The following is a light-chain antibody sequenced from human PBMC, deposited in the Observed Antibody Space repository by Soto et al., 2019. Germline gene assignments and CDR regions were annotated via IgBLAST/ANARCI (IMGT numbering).Light chain of an antibody. Sequence: QSVLTQPPSASGTPGQRVTISCSGGGSNLGMNTVNWYQQLPGTAPRLLIYKNNQRPSGVPDRFSGSKSGTSASLAISGLQSEDEADYHCAAWDDYLNGPVFGGGTKLTVL. V-gene: IGLV1-44*01. CDR3: AAWDDYLNGPV. CDR1: GSNLGMNT. CDR2: KNN. J-gene: IGLJ2*01.